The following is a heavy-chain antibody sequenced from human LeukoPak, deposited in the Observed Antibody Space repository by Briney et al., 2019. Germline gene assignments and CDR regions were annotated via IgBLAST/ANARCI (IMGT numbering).Heavy chain of an antibody. V-gene: IGHV4-59*01. CDR1: AGSIRNYY. CDR2: VYYSGST. D-gene: IGHD1-1*01. J-gene: IGHJ5*02. Sequence: MPSETLSLTCNISAGSIRNYYWTWFRQPPGKGLEWIGYVYYSGSTNYNPSLKSRVTISMDTSKNQFSLKLSSVTAADTAVYYCARETLEGKSDPWGQGILVTVSS. CDR3: ARETLEGKSDP.